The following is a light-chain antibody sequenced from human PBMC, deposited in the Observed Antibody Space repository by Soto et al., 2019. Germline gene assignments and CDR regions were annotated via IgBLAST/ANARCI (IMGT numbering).Light chain of an antibody. J-gene: IGKJ4*01. CDR1: QSVSSSY. CDR3: QQDGSSPLT. V-gene: IGKV3-20*01. Sequence: EIVLTQSPGTLSLSPGERATLSCRASQSVSSSYLAWYQQKPGQAPRLLIYGASSRATGIPDRFSGSGSGTDFHLTISRLEPADFAVYYCQQDGSSPLTFGGGTKVQLK. CDR2: GAS.